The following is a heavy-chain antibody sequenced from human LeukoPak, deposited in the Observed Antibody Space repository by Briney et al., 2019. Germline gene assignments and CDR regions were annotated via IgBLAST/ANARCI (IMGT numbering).Heavy chain of an antibody. Sequence: GGSLRLSCAASGFTVSSNYMSWVRQAPGKGLEWVSVIYSGGSTYYADSVKGRFTISRDDSKNTLYLQMNSLRAEDTAVYYCARGSGYCSGGSCYFPPYYYYYMDVWGKGTTVTVSS. CDR2: IYSGGST. V-gene: IGHV3-66*02. D-gene: IGHD2-15*01. CDR1: GFTVSSNY. J-gene: IGHJ6*03. CDR3: ARGSGYCSGGSCYFPPYYYYYMDV.